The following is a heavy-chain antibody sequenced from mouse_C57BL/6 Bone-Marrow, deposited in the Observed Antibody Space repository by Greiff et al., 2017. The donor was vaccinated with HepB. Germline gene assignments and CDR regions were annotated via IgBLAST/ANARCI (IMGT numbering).Heavy chain of an antibody. Sequence: DVMLVESGGGLVKPGGSLKLSCAASGFTFSSYAMSWVRQTPEKRLEWVATISDGGSYTYYPDNVKGRFTISRDNAKNNLYLQMSHLKSEDTAMYYCARGGNYYGSSYDWYFDVWGTGTTVTVSS. CDR2: ISDGGSYT. V-gene: IGHV5-4*03. D-gene: IGHD1-1*01. CDR1: GFTFSSYA. J-gene: IGHJ1*03. CDR3: ARGGNYYGSSYDWYFDV.